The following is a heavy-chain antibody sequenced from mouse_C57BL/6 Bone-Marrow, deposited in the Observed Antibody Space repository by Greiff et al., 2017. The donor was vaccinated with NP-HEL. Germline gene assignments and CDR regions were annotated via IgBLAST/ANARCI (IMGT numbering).Heavy chain of an antibody. J-gene: IGHJ2*01. V-gene: IGHV1-81*01. CDR1: GYTFTSYG. D-gene: IGHD1-1*01. Sequence: QVQLQQSGAELARPGASVKLSCKASGYTFTSYGISWVKQRTGQGLEWIGEIYPRSGNTYYNEKFKGKATLTADKSSSTAYMELRSLTSEDSAVYFCASPSFYYYGSSPYCDYWGQGTTLTVSS. CDR2: IYPRSGNT. CDR3: ASPSFYYYGSSPYCDY.